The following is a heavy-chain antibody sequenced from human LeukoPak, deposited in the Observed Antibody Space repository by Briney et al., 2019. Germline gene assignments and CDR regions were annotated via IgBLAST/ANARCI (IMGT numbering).Heavy chain of an antibody. J-gene: IGHJ4*02. CDR3: AREGPKVDFDY. V-gene: IGHV3-74*01. Sequence: GGSLRLSCAASGFTFSSYWMHWVRQAPGKGLVWVSRINSDGSSTTYADSVKGRFTISRDNAKNTLYLQMNSLRAEDTAVYYCAREGPKVDFDYWGQGTLVTVSS. CDR2: INSDGSST. CDR1: GFTFSSYW. D-gene: IGHD2-15*01.